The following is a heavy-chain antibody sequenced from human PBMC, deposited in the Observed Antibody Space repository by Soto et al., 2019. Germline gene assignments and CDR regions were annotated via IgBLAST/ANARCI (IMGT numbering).Heavy chain of an antibody. J-gene: IGHJ5*02. CDR1: GGSISSSSYY. CDR3: ATSNWFDP. Sequence: SETLSLTCTVSGGSISSSSYYWGWIRQPPGKGLEWIGYIYYSGSTYYNPSLKSRVTISVDTSKNQFSLKLNSVTAADTAVYYCATSNWFDPGGQGTLVTVSS. V-gene: IGHV4-39*01. CDR2: IYYSGST.